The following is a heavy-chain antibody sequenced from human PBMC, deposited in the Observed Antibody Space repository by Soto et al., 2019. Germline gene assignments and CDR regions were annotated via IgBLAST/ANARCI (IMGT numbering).Heavy chain of an antibody. CDR2: ISNGASSI. J-gene: IGHJ5*02. V-gene: IGHV3-48*03. CDR3: GRVSSASGTFGWLDP. Sequence: GGSLRLSCAASGFTFRNYEMNWVRQAPGKGLEWISYISNGASSIEYADSVKGRFTVSRDNAKNLLYLQMTSLRVEDTAVYFCGRVSSASGTFGWLDPWGQGTLVTVAS. D-gene: IGHD3-10*01. CDR1: GFTFRNYE.